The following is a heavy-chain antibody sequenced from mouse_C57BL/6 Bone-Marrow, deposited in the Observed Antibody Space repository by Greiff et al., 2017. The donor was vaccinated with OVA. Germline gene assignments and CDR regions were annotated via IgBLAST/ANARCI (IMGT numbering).Heavy chain of an antibody. V-gene: IGHV1-81*01. CDR2: IYPRSGNT. CDR1: GYTFTSYG. Sequence: QVQLQQSGAELARPGASVKLSCKASGYTFTSYGISWVKQRTGQGLEWIGEIYPRSGNTYYNEKFKGKATLTADKYSSTAYMELRSLTSEDSAVYFCARSAHYYGSPWYFDVWGTGTTVTVSS. J-gene: IGHJ1*03. CDR3: ARSAHYYGSPWYFDV. D-gene: IGHD1-1*01.